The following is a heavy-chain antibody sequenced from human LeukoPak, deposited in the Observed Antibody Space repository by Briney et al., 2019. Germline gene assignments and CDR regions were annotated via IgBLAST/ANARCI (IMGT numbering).Heavy chain of an antibody. J-gene: IGHJ4*02. D-gene: IGHD2-21*02. CDR3: VRALRNCGGDCYRRTPFDY. Sequence: GGSLRLSCAASAFTFSSSPMSWVRQAPGKGLEWASGISGGGGSTYYADSVKGRFTISRDNSKNTLYLQMNSLRAEDTALYYCVRALRNCGGDCYRRTPFDYWGQGTLVTVSS. CDR1: AFTFSSSP. CDR2: ISGGGGST. V-gene: IGHV3-23*01.